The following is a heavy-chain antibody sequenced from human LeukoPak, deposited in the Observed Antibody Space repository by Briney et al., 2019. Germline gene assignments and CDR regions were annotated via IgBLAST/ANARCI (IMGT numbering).Heavy chain of an antibody. V-gene: IGHV1-69*13. CDR3: ASGTGYSSSWYSAFDI. CDR2: IIPIFGTA. D-gene: IGHD6-13*01. J-gene: IGHJ3*02. Sequence: SVKVSCKASGGTFSSYAISWVRQAPGQGLEWMGGIIPIFGTANYAQKFQGRVTITADESTSTAYMELSSLRSEDTAVYYCASGTGYSSSWYSAFDIWGQGTMVTVSS. CDR1: GGTFSSYA.